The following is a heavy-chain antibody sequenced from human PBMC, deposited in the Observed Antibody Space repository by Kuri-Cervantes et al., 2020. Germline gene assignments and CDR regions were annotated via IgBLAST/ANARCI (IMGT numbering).Heavy chain of an antibody. D-gene: IGHD1-14*01. CDR2: IYYSGST. J-gene: IGHJ4*02. V-gene: IGHV4-59*13. Sequence: GSLRLSCTVSGGSISSYYWSWIRQPPGKGLEWIGYIYYSGSTNYNPSLKSRVTISVDTSKNQFSLRLSSVTAADTAVYYCARAGNPAGQYYFDSWGQGTLVTVSS. CDR1: GGSISSYY. CDR3: ARAGNPAGQYYFDS.